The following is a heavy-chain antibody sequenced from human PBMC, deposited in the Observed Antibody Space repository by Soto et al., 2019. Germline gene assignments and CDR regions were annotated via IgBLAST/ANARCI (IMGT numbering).Heavy chain of an antibody. V-gene: IGHV3-23*01. J-gene: IGHJ4*02. CDR3: AKVPVGATGRFDY. CDR1: GFTFSNYA. D-gene: IGHD1-26*01. Sequence: XGSLRLSCSGSGFTFSNYAMSWVRQAPGKGLAWVSAISGSGGSTYYADSVKGRFTISRDNSKNTLYLQMNSLRAEDTALYYCAKVPVGATGRFDYWGQGTLVSVSS. CDR2: ISGSGGST.